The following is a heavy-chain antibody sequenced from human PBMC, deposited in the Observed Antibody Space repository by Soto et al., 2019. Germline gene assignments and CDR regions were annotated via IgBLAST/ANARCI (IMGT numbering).Heavy chain of an antibody. CDR3: ARARRRWLQSAVYGMDV. J-gene: IGHJ6*02. D-gene: IGHD5-12*01. CDR1: GFTFSSYG. Sequence: LSCAASGFTFSSYGMHWVRQAPGKGLEWVAVIWYDGSNKYYADSVKGRFTISRDNSKNTLYLQMNSLRAEDTAVYYCARARRRWLQSAVYGMDVWGQGTSVTVSS. CDR2: IWYDGSNK. V-gene: IGHV3-33*01.